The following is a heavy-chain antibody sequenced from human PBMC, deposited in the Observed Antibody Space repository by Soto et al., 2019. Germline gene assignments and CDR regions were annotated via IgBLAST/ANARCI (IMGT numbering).Heavy chain of an antibody. CDR3: AKDRDSSGWYKVALDL. J-gene: IGHJ3*01. CDR2: ISASGGST. V-gene: IGHV3-23*01. CDR1: GFTFSSYA. Sequence: GGSLRLSCAASGFTFSSYAMSWVRQAPGKGLKWVSIISASGGSTYDADSVKGRFTISRDNSKNTLYLQMNSLRAEDTAVYYCAKDRDSSGWYKVALDLWGQGTMVTVSS. D-gene: IGHD6-19*01.